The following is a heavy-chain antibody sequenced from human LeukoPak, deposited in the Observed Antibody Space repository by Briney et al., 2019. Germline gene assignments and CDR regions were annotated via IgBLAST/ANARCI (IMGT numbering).Heavy chain of an antibody. CDR1: GFTVSSNY. J-gene: IGHJ4*02. Sequence: GGSLRLSCAASGFTVSSNYMSSVRQAPGKGLEWVSVIYSGGSTYDADSVKGRFTISRDNSKNTLYLQMNSLRAEDTAVYYCARVDSSSWYDFDYWGEGTLVTVSS. D-gene: IGHD6-13*01. CDR3: ARVDSSSWYDFDY. V-gene: IGHV3-66*02. CDR2: IYSGGST.